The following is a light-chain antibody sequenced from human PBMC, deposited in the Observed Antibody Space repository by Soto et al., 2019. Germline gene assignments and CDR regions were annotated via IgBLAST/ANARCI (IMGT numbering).Light chain of an antibody. CDR3: QHYDNLPLT. Sequence: DIQMTQSPSSLSASVGARVTITCQASQDISNYLNWYQQKPGKAPKLLIYDASNLETGVPSRFSGSGSGTDFTFTISSLQPEDLETYYCQHYDNLPLTFGGGTKVDIK. CDR1: QDISNY. J-gene: IGKJ4*01. CDR2: DAS. V-gene: IGKV1-33*01.